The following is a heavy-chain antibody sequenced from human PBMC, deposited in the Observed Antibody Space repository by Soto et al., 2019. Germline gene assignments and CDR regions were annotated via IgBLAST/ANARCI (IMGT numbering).Heavy chain of an antibody. Sequence: QVQLVESGGGVVQPGRSLRLSCAASGFTFSSYGMHWVRQAPGKGLEWVAVIGYDGSNKYYADSVKGRFTISRDNSKNTLYLQMNSLRAEDTAVYYCARDPYYYDSSGYFDYWGQGTLVTVSS. CDR3: ARDPYYYDSSGYFDY. J-gene: IGHJ4*02. CDR1: GFTFSSYG. D-gene: IGHD3-22*01. V-gene: IGHV3-33*01. CDR2: IGYDGSNK.